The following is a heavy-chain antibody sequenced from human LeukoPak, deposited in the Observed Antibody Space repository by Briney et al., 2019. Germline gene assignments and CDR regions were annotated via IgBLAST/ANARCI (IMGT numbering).Heavy chain of an antibody. V-gene: IGHV1-18*01. CDR1: GYTFTSYG. Sequence: ASVKVSCKXSGYTFTSYGISWVRQAPRQGLEWMGWISAYNGNTNYAQKLQGRVTMTTDTSTSTAYMELRSLRSDDTAVYYCATQHSGSYYFDYWGQGTLVTVSS. CDR3: ATQHSGSYYFDY. J-gene: IGHJ4*02. D-gene: IGHD1-26*01. CDR2: ISAYNGNT.